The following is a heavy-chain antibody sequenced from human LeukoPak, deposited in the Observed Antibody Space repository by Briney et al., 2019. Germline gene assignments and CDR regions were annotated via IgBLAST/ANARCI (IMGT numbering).Heavy chain of an antibody. CDR1: GYTFTSYG. J-gene: IGHJ6*03. CDR3: ARDRGSPGDYYYMDV. V-gene: IGHV1-18*01. D-gene: IGHD1-26*01. CDR2: ISAYNGNT. Sequence: ASVKVSCKASGYTFTSYGISWVRQAPGQGLEWMGWISAYNGNTNYAQKLQGRVTMTTDTSTSTAYMELRSLRSEDTAVYYCARDRGSPGDYYYMDVWGKGTTVTVSS.